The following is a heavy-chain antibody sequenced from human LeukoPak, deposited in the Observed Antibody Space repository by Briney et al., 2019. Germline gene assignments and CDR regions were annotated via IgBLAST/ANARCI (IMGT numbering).Heavy chain of an antibody. CDR2: ISYDGSNK. CDR1: GFTFSSYA. J-gene: IGHJ4*02. V-gene: IGHV3-30*04. D-gene: IGHD3-16*01. CDR3: ARDSGRGGAVDY. Sequence: GGSLRLSCAASGFTFSSYAMHWVRQAPGKGLEWVAVISYDGSNKYYADSVKGRFTISRDNSKNTLYLQMNSLRAEDTAVYYCARDSGRGGAVDYWGQGTLVAVSS.